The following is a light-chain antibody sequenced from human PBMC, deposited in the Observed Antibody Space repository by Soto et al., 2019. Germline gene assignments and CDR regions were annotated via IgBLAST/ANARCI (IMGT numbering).Light chain of an antibody. V-gene: IGKV1-5*03. CDR2: KAS. CDR1: QSISSW. Sequence: DIQRTQSPSTLSACVGDRVTITCRAIQSISSWLAWYQQKPGKAPKLLIYKASSLESGVPSGFSGSGSGTEFTLTISSLQPDDFATYYCQQYNSYPWTFGQGTKVEIK. J-gene: IGKJ1*01. CDR3: QQYNSYPWT.